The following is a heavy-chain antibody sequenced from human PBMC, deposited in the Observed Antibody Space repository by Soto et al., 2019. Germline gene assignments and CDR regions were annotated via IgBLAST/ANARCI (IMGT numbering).Heavy chain of an antibody. CDR1: GFTFSSYA. V-gene: IGHV3-23*01. CDR3: AKVASAGVGYFYYAMDV. CDR2: ISGSGGST. J-gene: IGHJ6*02. D-gene: IGHD6-13*01. Sequence: PGGSLRLSCAASGFTFSSYAMSWVRQAPGKGLEWVSAISGSGGSTYYADSVKGRFTISRDNSKNTLYLQMNSLRAEDTAVYYCAKVASAGVGYFYYAMDVWGQGTTVTVSS.